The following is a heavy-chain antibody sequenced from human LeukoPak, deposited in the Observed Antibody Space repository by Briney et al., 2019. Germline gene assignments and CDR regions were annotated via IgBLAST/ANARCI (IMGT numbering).Heavy chain of an antibody. CDR3: ARMTTGHDF. V-gene: IGHV4-34*01. J-gene: IGHJ4*02. Sequence: PSETLSLTCAVSGTSFSSYYWSWIRQPPGKGLEGIGEVNHSGYTNDNPSLKSRVTISVDTSKNQFSLRLRSVTAADTGVYFCARMTTGHDFWGQGTLVTVSS. D-gene: IGHD4-17*01. CDR2: VNHSGYT. CDR1: GTSFSSYY.